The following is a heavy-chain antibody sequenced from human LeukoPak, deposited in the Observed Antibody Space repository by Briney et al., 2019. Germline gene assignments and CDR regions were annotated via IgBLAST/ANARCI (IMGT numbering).Heavy chain of an antibody. CDR2: IYHSRST. Sequence: TSETLSLTCTVSGYSISSGYYWGWIRPPPGKGLEWIGSIYHSRSTYYNPSLKSRITISVDTSKNQFSLKLSSVTAADTAVYYCARDPKRITMIVVVTKGGFDYWGQGTLVTISS. CDR3: ARDPKRITMIVVVTKGGFDY. D-gene: IGHD3-22*01. V-gene: IGHV4-38-2*02. CDR1: GYSISSGYY. J-gene: IGHJ4*02.